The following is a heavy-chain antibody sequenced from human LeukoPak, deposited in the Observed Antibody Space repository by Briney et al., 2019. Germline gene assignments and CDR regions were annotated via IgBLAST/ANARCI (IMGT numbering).Heavy chain of an antibody. CDR3: ARVLWFGGIYYFDY. Sequence: GGSLRLSCAASGFSFRSFWMSRVRQAPGKGLEWVASIKEDGSDKYYVESVKGRFTISRENARNSLYLQMNSLRAEDTAVYYCARVLWFGGIYYFDYWGQGPLVTVPS. CDR1: GFSFRSFW. V-gene: IGHV3-7*04. CDR2: IKEDGSDK. J-gene: IGHJ4*02. D-gene: IGHD3-10*01.